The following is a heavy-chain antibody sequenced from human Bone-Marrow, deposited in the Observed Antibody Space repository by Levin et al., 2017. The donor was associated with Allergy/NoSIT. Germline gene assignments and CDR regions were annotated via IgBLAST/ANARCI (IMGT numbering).Heavy chain of an antibody. Sequence: RSGGSLRLSCAASGFTFSSYAMHWVRQAPGKGLEWVAVISYDGSNKYYADSVKGRFTISRDNSKNTLYLQMNSLRAEDTAVYYCARDRRDFWSGHFRYYFDYWGQGTLVTVSS. CDR2: ISYDGSNK. CDR3: ARDRRDFWSGHFRYYFDY. D-gene: IGHD3-3*01. J-gene: IGHJ4*02. V-gene: IGHV3-30*04. CDR1: GFTFSSYA.